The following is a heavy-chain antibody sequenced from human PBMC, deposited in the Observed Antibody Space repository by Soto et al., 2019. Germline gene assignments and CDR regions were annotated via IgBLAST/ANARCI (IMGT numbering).Heavy chain of an antibody. Sequence: GSLRISFAASRFTFSSYAIIWALPAPGKGLEWVSAISGSCGSTYYADSVKGRFTISRDNSKNTLYLQMNSLRAEDTAVYYCAIDPPNKYGMDVWGQGTTVTVSS. CDR1: RFTFSSYA. J-gene: IGHJ6*02. CDR2: ISGSCGST. V-gene: IGHV3-23*01. CDR3: AIDPPNKYGMDV.